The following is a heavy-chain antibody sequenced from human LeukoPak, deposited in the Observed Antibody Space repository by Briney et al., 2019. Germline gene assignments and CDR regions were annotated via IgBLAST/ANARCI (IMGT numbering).Heavy chain of an antibody. CDR2: IYYSGST. CDR1: GGSISSYY. V-gene: IGHV4-59*12. J-gene: IGHJ4*02. CDR3: ARDLGSSWTVDY. Sequence: SETLSLTCTVSGGSISSYYWSWIRQPPGKGLEWIGSIYYSGSTYYNPSLKSRVTISVDTSKNQFSLKLSSVTAADMAVYYCARDLGSSWTVDYWGQGTLVTVSS. D-gene: IGHD6-13*01.